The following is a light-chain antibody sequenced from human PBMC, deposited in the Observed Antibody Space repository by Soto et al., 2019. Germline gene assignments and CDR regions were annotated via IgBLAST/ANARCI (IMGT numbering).Light chain of an antibody. J-gene: IGKJ2*01. CDR2: DAS. CDR1: QSISSW. V-gene: IGKV1-5*01. Sequence: DIQMTQSPSTLSASVGDRVTTTCRASQSISSWLAWYQQKPGKAPKLLIYDASSLESGVPSRFSGSGSGTEFTLTISSLQPDAFATYYCQQYNSYSPYTFGQGTKLEIK. CDR3: QQYNSYSPYT.